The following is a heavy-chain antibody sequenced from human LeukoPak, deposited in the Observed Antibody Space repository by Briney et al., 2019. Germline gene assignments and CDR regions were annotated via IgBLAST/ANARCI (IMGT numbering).Heavy chain of an antibody. V-gene: IGHV1-8*01. CDR2: MNPNSGNT. Sequence: ASVKVSCKASGYTFTSYDINWVRQATGQGLEWMGWMNPNSGNTGYAQKFQGRVTMTRNTSISTAYMELSSLRSEDTAVCYCARGRTDIAAAGPAYYYYYMDVWGKGTTVTVSS. D-gene: IGHD6-13*01. J-gene: IGHJ6*03. CDR3: ARGRTDIAAAGPAYYYYYMDV. CDR1: GYTFTSYD.